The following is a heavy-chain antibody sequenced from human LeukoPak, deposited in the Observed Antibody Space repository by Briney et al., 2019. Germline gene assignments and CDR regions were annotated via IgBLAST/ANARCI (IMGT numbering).Heavy chain of an antibody. V-gene: IGHV3-23*01. CDR2: ISGSGGST. Sequence: GGSLRLSCAASGYTFSSYAMSWVRQAPGKGLEWVSAISGSGGSTYYADSVKGRFTISRDNSRNTLYLQMNSLRAEDTAVYYCAKESPYYGSGSNPYYYYGMDVWGQGTTVTVSS. J-gene: IGHJ6*02. CDR1: GYTFSSYA. CDR3: AKESPYYGSGSNPYYYYGMDV. D-gene: IGHD3-10*01.